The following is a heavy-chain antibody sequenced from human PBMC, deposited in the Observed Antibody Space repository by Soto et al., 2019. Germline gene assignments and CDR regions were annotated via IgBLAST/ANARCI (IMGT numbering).Heavy chain of an antibody. Sequence: QVQLVESGGGVVQPGRSLRLSCAASGFTFSIYAMHWVRQAPGKGLEWVAFISFDGSKIYYADSVKGRFTISRDNSKNPVYLQMNNLRPGDAAVYHCANLLNVAAAGTPHYYGVDVWGQGTTVTVS. CDR1: GFTFSIYA. CDR2: ISFDGSKI. D-gene: IGHD6-13*01. J-gene: IGHJ6*02. V-gene: IGHV3-30-3*01. CDR3: ANLLNVAAAGTPHYYGVDV.